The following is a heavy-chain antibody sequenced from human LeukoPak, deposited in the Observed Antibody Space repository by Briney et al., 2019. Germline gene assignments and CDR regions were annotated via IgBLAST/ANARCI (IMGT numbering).Heavy chain of an antibody. Sequence: PGGSLRLSCAASGFTFSSYEMNWVRQAPGKGLEWVSYISSSGSTIYYADSVKGRFTISRDDSENTLYLQMNSLRAEDAAVYYCARSYCSSSSCYADHYYYYMDVWGKGTTVTVSS. J-gene: IGHJ6*03. V-gene: IGHV3-48*03. CDR2: ISSSGSTI. CDR3: ARSYCSSSSCYADHYYYYMDV. D-gene: IGHD2-2*01. CDR1: GFTFSSYE.